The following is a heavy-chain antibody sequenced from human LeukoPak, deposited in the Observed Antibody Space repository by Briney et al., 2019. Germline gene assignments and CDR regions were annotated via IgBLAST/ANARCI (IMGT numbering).Heavy chain of an antibody. Sequence: GASVKVSCKASGGTFSSYAISWVRQAPGQGLEWMGGIIPIFGTANYAQKFQGRVTITTDESTSTAYMELSSLRSEDTAVYYCARGRTSEDEKNLFDPWGQGTLVTVSS. CDR3: ARGRTSEDEKNLFDP. V-gene: IGHV1-69*05. CDR2: IIPIFGTA. D-gene: IGHD2-2*01. J-gene: IGHJ5*02. CDR1: GGTFSSYA.